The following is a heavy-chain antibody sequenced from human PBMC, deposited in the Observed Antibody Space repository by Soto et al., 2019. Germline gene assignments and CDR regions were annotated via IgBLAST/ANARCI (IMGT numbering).Heavy chain of an antibody. CDR2: LYYSAST. D-gene: IGHD4-4*01. V-gene: IGHV4-39*01. J-gene: IGHJ5*02. CDR1: GGSISSSSHY. CDR3: ARHGGGGFRGGNYFDP. Sequence: QLQLQESGPGLVKSSETLSLTCTISGGSISSSSHYWGWIRQPPGKGLEWIGSLYYSASTYYNPSLKSRVTISADTSKNHLSLKLSSVTAADTAVYYCARHGGGGFRGGNYFDPWGHGTLVTVSS.